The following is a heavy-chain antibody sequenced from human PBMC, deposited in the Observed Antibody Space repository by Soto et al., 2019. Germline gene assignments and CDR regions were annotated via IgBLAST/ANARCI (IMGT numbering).Heavy chain of an antibody. J-gene: IGHJ4*02. D-gene: IGHD2-2*01. Sequence: SLKISCHGSGYTFFSFWIVWVRQVPGKGLEWVGRIDPGDSSATYSPTFQGHVTISADRSTRSAYLQWRSLRASDTAIYFCARRYCSRADCYSDSWGQGSLVTVSS. CDR1: GYTFFSFW. CDR3: ARRYCSRADCYSDS. CDR2: IDPGDSSA. V-gene: IGHV5-10-1*01.